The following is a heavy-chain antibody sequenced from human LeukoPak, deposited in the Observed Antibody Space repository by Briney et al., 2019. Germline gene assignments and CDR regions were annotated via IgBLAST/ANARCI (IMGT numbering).Heavy chain of an antibody. CDR1: GFNFQNYG. V-gene: IGHV3-66*01. CDR3: APETDGEDY. Sequence: GGSLRLSCTASGFNFQNYGMSWVRQAPGKGLEWVSVIYSGGSTYYADSVKGRFTISRDNSKNTLYLQMNSLRAEDTAVYYCAPETDGEDYWGQGTLVTVSS. CDR2: IYSGGST. D-gene: IGHD3-10*01. J-gene: IGHJ4*02.